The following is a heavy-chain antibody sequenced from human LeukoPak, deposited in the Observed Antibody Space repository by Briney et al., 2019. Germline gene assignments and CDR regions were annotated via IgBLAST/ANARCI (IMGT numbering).Heavy chain of an antibody. V-gene: IGHV1-58*02. CDR1: GFTFTSSA. D-gene: IGHD3-9*01. J-gene: IGHJ4*02. CDR2: IVVGSGNT. CDR3: AAGHYDILTGPDYYFDY. Sequence: GASVKVSCKASGFTFTSSAMQWVRQARGQRLEWIGWIVVGSGNTNYAQKFQERVTITRDMSTSTAYMELSSLRSEDTAVYYCAAGHYDILTGPDYYFDYWGQGTLVTVSS.